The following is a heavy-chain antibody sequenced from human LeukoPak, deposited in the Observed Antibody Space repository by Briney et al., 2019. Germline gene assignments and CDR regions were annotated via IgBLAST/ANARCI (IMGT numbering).Heavy chain of an antibody. J-gene: IGHJ4*02. V-gene: IGHV3-33*01. CDR1: GSTFSSYV. D-gene: IGHD3/OR15-3a*01. CDR3: ARDAGERWTVDFDY. CDR2: IWYDESKN. Sequence: GGSLRLSCAASGSTFSSYVMHWVRQAPGKGLEWVAFIWYDESKNSHADSVKGRFTISRDNSKNTLYLQMDSLRAEDTAVYYCARDAGERWTVDFDYWGQGTLVTVSS.